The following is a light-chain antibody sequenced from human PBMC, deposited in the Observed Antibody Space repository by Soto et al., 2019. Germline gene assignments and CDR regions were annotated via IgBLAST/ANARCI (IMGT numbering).Light chain of an antibody. CDR3: QQYSIYPLA. CDR1: QSISKW. CDR2: DAS. J-gene: IGKJ3*01. V-gene: IGKV1-5*01. Sequence: DIQMTQSPSTLSASVGDRVTITCRASQSISKWLAWYQLKPGQAPKHLIYDASSLESGVPSRFXXXXXXXQXTLTISNLQPDDFATYYCQQYSIYPLAFGPGTKVXIK.